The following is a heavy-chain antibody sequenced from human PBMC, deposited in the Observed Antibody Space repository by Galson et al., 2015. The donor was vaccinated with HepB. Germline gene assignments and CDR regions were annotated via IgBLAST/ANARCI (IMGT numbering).Heavy chain of an antibody. CDR2: ISGSGGST. CDR3: AKDRGPKLGYCSGGSCYYFDY. J-gene: IGHJ4*02. CDR1: GFTFSSYA. V-gene: IGHV3-23*01. D-gene: IGHD2-15*01. Sequence: SLRLSCAASGFTFSSYAMSWVRQAPGKGLEWVSAISGSGGSTYYADSVKGRFTISRDNSKNTLYLQMNSLRAEDTAVYYCAKDRGPKLGYCSGGSCYYFDYWGQGTLVIVSS.